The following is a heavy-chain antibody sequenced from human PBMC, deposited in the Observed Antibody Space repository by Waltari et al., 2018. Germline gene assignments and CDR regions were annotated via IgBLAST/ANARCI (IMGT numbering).Heavy chain of an antibody. Sequence: QLQLQESGPGLVRPSETLSLTSSVAGGSISSGSFYWGWIRQSPGKGLEWIGSIYYSGSTDYNSNLKSRVTISGDTSKNQFSLKLSSVTAADTAVYYCARHWKKSGYRFDPWGQGTLVTVSS. CDR2: IYYSGST. D-gene: IGHD5-12*01. CDR3: ARHWKKSGYRFDP. J-gene: IGHJ5*02. CDR1: GGSISSGSFY. V-gene: IGHV4-39*01.